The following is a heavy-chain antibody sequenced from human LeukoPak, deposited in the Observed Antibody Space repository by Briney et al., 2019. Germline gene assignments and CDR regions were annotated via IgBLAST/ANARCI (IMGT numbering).Heavy chain of an antibody. Sequence: PGRSLRLSYAASGFTFSSYAMHWVRQAPGKGLEWVAVISYDGSNKYYADSVKGRFTISRDNSKNTLYLQMNSLRAEDTAVYYCARERRGSHNWFDPWGQGTLVTVSS. D-gene: IGHD3-16*01. V-gene: IGHV3-30*04. CDR1: GFTFSSYA. CDR3: ARERRGSHNWFDP. CDR2: ISYDGSNK. J-gene: IGHJ5*02.